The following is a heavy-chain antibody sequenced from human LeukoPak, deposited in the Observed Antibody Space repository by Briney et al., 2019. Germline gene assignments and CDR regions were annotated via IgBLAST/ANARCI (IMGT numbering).Heavy chain of an antibody. J-gene: IGHJ4*02. D-gene: IGHD6-13*01. CDR2: IYANGYT. CDR3: ARSGY. V-gene: IGHV3-53*01. CDR1: GFTFSSYE. Sequence: TGGSLRLSCAASGFTFSSYEMNWVRQAPGKGLEWVSVIYANGYTYYADSVKGRFTISRDNSKNTLFLQMNSLRAEDTAVYYCARSGYWGQGTLVTVSS.